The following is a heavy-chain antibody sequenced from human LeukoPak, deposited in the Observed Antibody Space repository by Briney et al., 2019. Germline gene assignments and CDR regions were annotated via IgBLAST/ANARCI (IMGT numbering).Heavy chain of an antibody. CDR2: IFHGGNT. CDR3: ARNKESNSWYPVFDY. J-gene: IGHJ4*02. Sequence: PSETLSLTCDVSGASISSNNWWSWVRQPPGKGLEWIGEIFHGGNTNYNPSLKSRVTISVDKPNNQFSLNLSSVTAADTAVYYCARNKESNSWYPVFDYWGQGTLVTVSS. D-gene: IGHD6-13*01. V-gene: IGHV4-4*02. CDR1: GASISSNNW.